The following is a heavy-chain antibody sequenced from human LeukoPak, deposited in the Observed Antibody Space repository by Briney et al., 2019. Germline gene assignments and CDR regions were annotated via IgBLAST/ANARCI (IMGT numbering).Heavy chain of an antibody. CDR2: IIPIFGTA. V-gene: IGHV1-69*05. CDR1: GGTFSSYA. D-gene: IGHD4-17*01. Sequence: SVKVSCKASGGTFSSYAISWVRQAPGQGLEWMGGIIPIFGTANYAQKFQGRVTITTDESTSTAYKELSSLRSEDTAVYYCASGTHYGDYAPFDYWGQGTLVTVSS. J-gene: IGHJ4*02. CDR3: ASGTHYGDYAPFDY.